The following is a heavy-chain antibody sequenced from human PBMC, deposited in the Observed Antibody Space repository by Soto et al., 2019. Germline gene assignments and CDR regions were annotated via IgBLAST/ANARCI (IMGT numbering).Heavy chain of an antibody. CDR1: GFSFSNYD. Sequence: EVQLVESGGGLVQPGGSLRLSCAASGFSFSNYDMNWVRQAPGKGLEWVSSISSRSSYIYYADSVKGRFTISRDNAKNSLYLQMNSLRAEDTAVYFCAREGFNYFDTSGYPTTALDVWGQGTTVTVSS. CDR2: ISSRSSYI. V-gene: IGHV3-21*01. CDR3: AREGFNYFDTSGYPTTALDV. D-gene: IGHD3-22*01. J-gene: IGHJ6*02.